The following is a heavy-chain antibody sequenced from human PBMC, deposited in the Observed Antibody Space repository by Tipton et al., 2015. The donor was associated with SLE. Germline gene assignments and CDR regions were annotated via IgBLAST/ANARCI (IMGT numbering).Heavy chain of an antibody. J-gene: IGHJ3*01. Sequence: TLSLTCTVSGGSISSYYWSWIRQPPGRGLEWIGYIYYSGSTNYNPSLKSRVTISVDTSKNQFSLKLSSVTAADTAMYYCVRERKYVVRFRELVAPDLWGQGTAITVSS. CDR2: IYYSGST. CDR3: VRERKYVVRFRELVAPDL. V-gene: IGHV4-59*12. CDR1: GGSISSYY. D-gene: IGHD1-26*01.